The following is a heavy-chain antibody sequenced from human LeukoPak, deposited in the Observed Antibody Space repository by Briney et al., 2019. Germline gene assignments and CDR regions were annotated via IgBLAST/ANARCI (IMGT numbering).Heavy chain of an antibody. V-gene: IGHV3-21*01. J-gene: IGHJ4*02. CDR2: ISSSSSYI. Sequence: GGSLGLSCAASGFTFSSYSMNWVRQAPGKGLEWVSSISSSSSYIYYADSVKGRFTISRDNAKNSLYLQMNSLRAEDTAVYYCARLLPRSGSSWDDYWGQGTLVTVSS. D-gene: IGHD6-13*01. CDR3: ARLLPRSGSSWDDY. CDR1: GFTFSSYS.